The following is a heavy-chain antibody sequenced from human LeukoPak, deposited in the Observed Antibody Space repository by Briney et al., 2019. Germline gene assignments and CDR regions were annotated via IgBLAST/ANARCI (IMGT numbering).Heavy chain of an antibody. CDR2: ISYDGSNK. CDR1: GFTFSSYA. V-gene: IGHV3-30*04. Sequence: GGSLRLSCAASGFTFSSYAMHWVRQAPGKGLEWVAVISYDGSNKYYADSVKGRFTISRDNSKNTLYLQMNSLRAEDTAVYYCARGASPHYGSGRYIDYWGQGTLVTVSS. CDR3: ARGASPHYGSGRYIDY. D-gene: IGHD3-10*01. J-gene: IGHJ4*02.